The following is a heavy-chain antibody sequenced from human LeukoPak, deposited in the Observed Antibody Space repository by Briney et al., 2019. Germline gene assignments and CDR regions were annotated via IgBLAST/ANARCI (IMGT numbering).Heavy chain of an antibody. CDR2: LYSDGNT. Sequence: GGSLRLSCAASGFTVITNDMTWVRQAPGKGLEWVSVLYSDGNTKYADSVQGRFTISGDNSKNTLYLEMNSLSPDDTAVYYCARGVEPLAADTLAYWGQGTLVTVSS. CDR1: GFTVITND. D-gene: IGHD1-14*01. V-gene: IGHV3-53*01. CDR3: ARGVEPLAADTLAY. J-gene: IGHJ4*02.